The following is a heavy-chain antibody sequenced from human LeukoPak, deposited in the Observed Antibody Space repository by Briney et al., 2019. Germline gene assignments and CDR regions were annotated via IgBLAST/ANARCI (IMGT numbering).Heavy chain of an antibody. Sequence: SGTLSLTCTVSGVSIISSNSYWGWIRQPPGKGLEWIGSIYYSGSTYYNPSLKSPVTISVDTSENQFSLKLRSVTAADTAVYYCARQSPYYESSGYYPQLMDVWGKGTTVTISS. CDR1: GVSIISSNSY. V-gene: IGHV4-39*01. CDR2: IYYSGST. D-gene: IGHD3-22*01. CDR3: ARQSPYYESSGYYPQLMDV. J-gene: IGHJ6*03.